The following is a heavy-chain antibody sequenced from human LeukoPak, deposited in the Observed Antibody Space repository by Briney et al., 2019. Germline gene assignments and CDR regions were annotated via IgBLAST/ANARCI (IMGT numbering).Heavy chain of an antibody. J-gene: IGHJ4*02. D-gene: IGHD6-13*01. CDR3: AREASSSWYNFDY. V-gene: IGHV4-30-2*01. CDR1: GGSISSGGYS. Sequence: PSETLSLTCAVSGGSISSGGYSWSWIRQPPGKGLEWIGYIYHSGSTYYNPSLKSRVTISVDRSKNQFSLKLSSVTAADTAVYYCAREASSSWYNFDYWGQGTLVTVSS. CDR2: IYHSGST.